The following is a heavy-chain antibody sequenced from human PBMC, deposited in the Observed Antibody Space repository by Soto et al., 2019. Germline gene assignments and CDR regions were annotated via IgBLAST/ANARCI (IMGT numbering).Heavy chain of an antibody. CDR3: ARGDSTDCSNGVCSFFYNHDMDV. D-gene: IGHD2-8*01. J-gene: IGHJ6*02. Sequence: QVQLVQSGAEVKKPGASVKVSCKASGYSFTDYHIHWVRQAPGQGLEWLGRINPKSGGTSTAQKFQGWVTMPTDPPISTPPMELTRLTSDDTAIYYCARGDSTDCSNGVCSFFYNHDMDVWGQGTTVTVSS. CDR1: GYSFTDYH. CDR2: INPKSGGT. V-gene: IGHV1-2*04.